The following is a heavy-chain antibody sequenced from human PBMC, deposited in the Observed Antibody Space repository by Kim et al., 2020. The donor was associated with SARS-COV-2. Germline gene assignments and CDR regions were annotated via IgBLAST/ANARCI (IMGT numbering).Heavy chain of an antibody. V-gene: IGHV3-30*18. D-gene: IGHD5-12*01. J-gene: IGHJ4*02. CDR1: GFTFSSYG. CDR3: AKGYGYAGGVDY. Sequence: GGSLRLSCAASGFTFSSYGMHWVRQAPGKGLEWVAVTSYDGSNKYYADSVKGRFTISRDNSKNTLYLQMNSLRAEDTAVYYCAKGYGYAGGVDYWGQGTLVTVSS. CDR2: TSYDGSNK.